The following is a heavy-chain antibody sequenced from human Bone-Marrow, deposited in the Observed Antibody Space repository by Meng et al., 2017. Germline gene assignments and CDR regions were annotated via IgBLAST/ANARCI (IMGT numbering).Heavy chain of an antibody. CDR2: MNPNSGNT. CDR3: ARVGQQLNAFDI. D-gene: IGHD6-13*01. J-gene: IGHJ3*02. Sequence: ASVKVFCKASGYTFTSYDINWVRQATGQGLEWMGWMNPNSGNTGYAQKFQGRVTITRNNSISTAYMELSSLRSEDTAVYYCARVGQQLNAFDIWGQGTMVTVSS. CDR1: GYTFTSYD. V-gene: IGHV1-8*03.